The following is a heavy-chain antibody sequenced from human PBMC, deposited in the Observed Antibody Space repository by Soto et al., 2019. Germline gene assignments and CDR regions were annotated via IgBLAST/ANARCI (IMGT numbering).Heavy chain of an antibody. CDR3: ARNIGNFAFDY. J-gene: IGHJ4*02. Sequence: PSETLSLTCTVSGGSISSYYWSWIRQPPGKGLECIAYFSYGGSTNYNPSLKSRVTISLDTSKNQFSLKLSSVTAADTAVYYCARNIGNFAFDYWGQGTLVTVSS. CDR1: GGSISSYY. CDR2: FSYGGST. V-gene: IGHV4-59*01. D-gene: IGHD4-4*01.